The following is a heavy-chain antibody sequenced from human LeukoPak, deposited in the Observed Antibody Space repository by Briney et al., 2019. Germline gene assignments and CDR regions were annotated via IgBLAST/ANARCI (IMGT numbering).Heavy chain of an antibody. CDR1: GGSISSYY. D-gene: IGHD6-25*01. CDR2: IYTSGST. V-gene: IGHV4-4*07. J-gene: IGHJ3*02. CDR3: ARVALSVYSTGEPNGAFDI. Sequence: SETLSLTCTVSGGSISSYYWSWIRQPAGKGLEWIGRIYTSGSTNYNPSLKSRVTMSVDASKNQFSLKLSSVTAADTAVYYCARVALSVYSTGEPNGAFDIWGQGTMVTVSS.